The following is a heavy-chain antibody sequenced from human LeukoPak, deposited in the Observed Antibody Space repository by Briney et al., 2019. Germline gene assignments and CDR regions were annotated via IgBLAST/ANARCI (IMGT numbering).Heavy chain of an antibody. CDR1: GYTFTSYD. J-gene: IGHJ2*01. CDR2: MNPNSGNT. CDR3: ARTRSVRGAPFPKYWYFDL. D-gene: IGHD3-10*01. Sequence: ASVTVSCKASGYTFTSYDINWVRQAPGQGLEWMGWMNPNSGNTGYAQKFQGRVTITRNTSISTAYMELSSLRSEDTAVYYCARTRSVRGAPFPKYWYFDLWGRGTLVTVSS. V-gene: IGHV1-8*03.